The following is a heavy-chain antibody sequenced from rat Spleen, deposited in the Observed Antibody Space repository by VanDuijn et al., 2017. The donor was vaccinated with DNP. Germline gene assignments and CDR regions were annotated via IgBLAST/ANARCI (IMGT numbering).Heavy chain of an antibody. V-gene: IGHV5S10*01. CDR2: ISDDGDRT. J-gene: IGHJ2*01. Sequence: EVHLVESGGGLVQVGRSLKISCAASGFIFSDYAMAWVRQTPGTGLDWVATISDDGDRTYYRDSVKGRFTVSRNNAESTLYLQMDSLRSDDTATYYCATAIGDYWGQGVMVTVSS. CDR1: GFIFSDYA. D-gene: IGHD1-2*01. CDR3: ATAIGDY.